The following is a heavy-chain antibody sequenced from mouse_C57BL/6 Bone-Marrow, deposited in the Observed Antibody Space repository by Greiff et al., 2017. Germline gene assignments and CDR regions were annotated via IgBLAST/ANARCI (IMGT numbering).Heavy chain of an antibody. CDR1: GYTFTSYW. J-gene: IGHJ4*01. CDR3: ARKSSGLYYYAMDD. CDR2: IDPSDSDT. D-gene: IGHD3-2*02. Sequence: QVQLQQPGAELVRPGSSVKLSCKASGYTFTSYWMHWVKQRPIQGLEWIGNIDPSDSDTHYNQKFKDKATLTVDKSSSTAYMQLSSLTSEDSAVYYCARKSSGLYYYAMDDWGQGTSVPGSS. V-gene: IGHV1-52*01.